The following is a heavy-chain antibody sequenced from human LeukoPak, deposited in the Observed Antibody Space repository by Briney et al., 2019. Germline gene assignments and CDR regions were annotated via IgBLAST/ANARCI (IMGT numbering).Heavy chain of an antibody. CDR2: ISGSGGST. CDR3: ARDWEYSYGNDY. V-gene: IGHV3-23*01. Sequence: PGGSLRLSCAASGFTFSSYAMSWVRQAPGKGLEWVSAISGSGGSTYYADSVKGRFTISRDNAKSSLYLQLNSLRAEDTAVYYCARDWEYSYGNDYWGQGTLVTVSS. J-gene: IGHJ4*02. CDR1: GFTFSSYA. D-gene: IGHD5-18*01.